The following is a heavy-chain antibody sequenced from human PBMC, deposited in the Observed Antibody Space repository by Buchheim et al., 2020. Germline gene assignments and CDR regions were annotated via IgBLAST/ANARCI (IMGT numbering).Heavy chain of an antibody. D-gene: IGHD3-10*01. Sequence: QVQLVESGGGVVQPGRSLRLSCAASGFTFSSYAMHWVRQAPGKGLEWVAVISYDGSNKYYADSVKGRFTISRDNSKTTLYLQMNSLRAEDTAVYYCARDLRDFMVRGVIITGAFDYWGQGTL. CDR1: GFTFSSYA. V-gene: IGHV3-30-3*01. CDR2: ISYDGSNK. J-gene: IGHJ4*02. CDR3: ARDLRDFMVRGVIITGAFDY.